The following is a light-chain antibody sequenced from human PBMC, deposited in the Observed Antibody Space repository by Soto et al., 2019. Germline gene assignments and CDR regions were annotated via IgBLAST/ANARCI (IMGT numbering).Light chain of an antibody. CDR3: SSYSRSNTAV. CDR2: EVS. V-gene: IGLV2-14*01. Sequence: QSVLTQPASVSGSPRQSISISCTGTSSDVGGYKYVSWYQQHPGKAPKLIIYEVSNWPSEVSNRFSGSKSANTASLTISGLQAEDEADYYCSSYSRSNTAVFGTGTKVTVL. J-gene: IGLJ1*01. CDR1: SSDVGGYKY.